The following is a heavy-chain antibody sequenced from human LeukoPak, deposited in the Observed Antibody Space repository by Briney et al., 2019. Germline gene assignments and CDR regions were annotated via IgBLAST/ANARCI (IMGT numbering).Heavy chain of an antibody. CDR2: INPNSGNT. CDR1: GYTFTGYY. D-gene: IGHD6-19*01. CDR3: ARDSSGWYHWFDP. Sequence: GGSVKVSCKASGYTFTGYYMHWVRQAPGQGLEWMGWINPNSGNTGYAQKFQGRVTITRNTSISTAYMELSSLRSEDTAVYYCARDSSGWYHWFDPWGQGTLVTVSS. V-gene: IGHV1-8*03. J-gene: IGHJ5*02.